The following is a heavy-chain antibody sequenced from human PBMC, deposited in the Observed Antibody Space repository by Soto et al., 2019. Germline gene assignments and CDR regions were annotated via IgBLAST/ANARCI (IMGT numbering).Heavy chain of an antibody. V-gene: IGHV4-31*01. J-gene: IGHJ4*02. CDR1: RGSISSGGYY. Sequence: QVQLQESGPGLVKPSQTLSLTCTVSRGSISSGGYYWSWIRQHPGKGLEWIGYIYYSGITYSNPSLKRQVTISVDTSKNQFSLKLSSVTAADTAVYYCARVSVPFFDYWGQGTLVTVSS. CDR2: IYYSGIT. CDR3: ARVSVPFFDY.